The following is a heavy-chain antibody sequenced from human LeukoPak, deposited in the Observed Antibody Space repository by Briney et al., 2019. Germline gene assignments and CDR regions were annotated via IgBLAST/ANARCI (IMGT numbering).Heavy chain of an antibody. J-gene: IGHJ4*02. Sequence: ASVKVSCKASGYTFTSYAMHWVRQAPGQRLEWMGWINAGNGNTKYSQKFQGRVTITRDTSASTAYMELSSLRSEDTAVYYCAREGIAAVFFDYWGQGTLVTVSS. CDR3: AREGIAAVFFDY. D-gene: IGHD6-13*01. V-gene: IGHV1-3*01. CDR1: GYTFTSYA. CDR2: INAGNGNT.